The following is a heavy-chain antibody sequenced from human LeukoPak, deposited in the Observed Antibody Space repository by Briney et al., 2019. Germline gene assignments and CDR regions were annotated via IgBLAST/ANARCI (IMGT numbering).Heavy chain of an antibody. CDR3: ARRVYIPTGYFDWLLRGGWFDP. Sequence: SETLSLTCTVSGVSISSSNSYWGWIRQPPGKGLEWIGSIYYSGSTNYNPSLKSRVTISVDTSKNQFSLKLSSVTAADTAVYYCARRVYIPTGYFDWLLRGGWFDPWGQGTLVTVSS. J-gene: IGHJ5*02. CDR1: GVSISSSNSY. V-gene: IGHV4-39*07. CDR2: IYYSGST. D-gene: IGHD3-9*01.